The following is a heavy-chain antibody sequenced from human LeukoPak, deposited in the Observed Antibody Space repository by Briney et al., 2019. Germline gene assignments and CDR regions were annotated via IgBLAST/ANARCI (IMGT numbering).Heavy chain of an antibody. Sequence: TSETLSLTCAVYGGSFSGYYWSWIRQPPGKGLEWIGEINHSGSTNYNPSLKSRVTISVDRSKNQFSLKLSSVTAADTAVYYCAREIVGGGFDYWGQGTLVTVSS. CDR3: AREIVGGGFDY. V-gene: IGHV4-34*01. J-gene: IGHJ4*02. CDR1: GGSFSGYY. D-gene: IGHD3-22*01. CDR2: INHSGST.